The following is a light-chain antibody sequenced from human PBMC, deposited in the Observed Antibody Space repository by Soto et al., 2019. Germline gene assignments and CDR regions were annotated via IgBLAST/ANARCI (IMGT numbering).Light chain of an antibody. CDR1: SSDVGGYNY. J-gene: IGLJ2*01. CDR3: SSYTRSEPV. V-gene: IGLV2-14*01. Sequence: QSALTQPASVSGSPGQSITISCTGTSSDVGGYNYVSWYQQHPGKAPKLMIYDVSNRPSGVSNRFSGSKSGNTASLTISGLQAEDEADYYCSSYTRSEPVFGGGTKLTVL. CDR2: DVS.